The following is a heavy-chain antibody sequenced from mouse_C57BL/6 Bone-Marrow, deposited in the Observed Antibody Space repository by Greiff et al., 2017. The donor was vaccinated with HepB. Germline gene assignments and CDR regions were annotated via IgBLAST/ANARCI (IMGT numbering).Heavy chain of an antibody. J-gene: IGHJ4*01. CDR2: ISSGGDYI. CDR3: TRTGGSYYAMDY. CDR1: GFTFSSYA. Sequence: EVMLVESGEGLVKPGGSLKLSCAASGFTFSSYAMSWVRQTPEKRLEWVAYISSGGDYIYYADTVKGRFTISRDNARNTLYLQMSSLKSEDTAMYYCTRTGGSYYAMDYWGQGTSVTVSS. V-gene: IGHV5-9-1*02.